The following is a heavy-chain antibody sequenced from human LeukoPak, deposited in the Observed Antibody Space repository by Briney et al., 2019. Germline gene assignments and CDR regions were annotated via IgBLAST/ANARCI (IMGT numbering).Heavy chain of an antibody. V-gene: IGHV3-23*01. CDR1: GFTFSSYA. J-gene: IGHJ5*02. D-gene: IGHD5-18*01. CDR3: ARGGYTSWFDP. Sequence: GGSLRLSCAASGFTFSSYAMSWVRQAPGKGLEWVSLIRGSGGSTYYGDFVKGRFTISRDNSKNTLYLQMDSLRADDTAVYYCARGGYTSWFDPWGQGTLVTVSS. CDR2: IRGSGGST.